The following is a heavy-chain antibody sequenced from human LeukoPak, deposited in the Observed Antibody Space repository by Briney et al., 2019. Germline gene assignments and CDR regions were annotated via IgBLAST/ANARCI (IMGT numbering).Heavy chain of an antibody. CDR2: IYHSGST. Sequence: PSETLSLTCTVSGYSISSGYYWGWIRQPPGKGLEWIGSIYHSGSTYYNPSLKSRVTISVDTSKNQFSLKLSSVTAADTAVYYCAREGIIVVVPAAIRENWFDPWGQGTLVTVSS. D-gene: IGHD2-2*02. J-gene: IGHJ5*02. V-gene: IGHV4-38-2*02. CDR1: GYSISSGYY. CDR3: AREGIIVVVPAAIRENWFDP.